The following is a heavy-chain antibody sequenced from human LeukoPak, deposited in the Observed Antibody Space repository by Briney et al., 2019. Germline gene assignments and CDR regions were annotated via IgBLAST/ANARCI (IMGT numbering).Heavy chain of an antibody. V-gene: IGHV3-30*02. J-gene: IGHJ4*02. CDR2: IRNDGSNE. D-gene: IGHD3-10*01. CDR3: ARGSFGRPLDD. CDR1: RFIFSSYG. Sequence: GGSLRLSCAASRFIFSSYGMHWVRQAPGKGLEWVAFIRNDGSNEYYADSVKGRFTISRDSSMNTVYLQMNSLRVEDTAIYYCARGSFGRPLDDWGQGTLVTVSS.